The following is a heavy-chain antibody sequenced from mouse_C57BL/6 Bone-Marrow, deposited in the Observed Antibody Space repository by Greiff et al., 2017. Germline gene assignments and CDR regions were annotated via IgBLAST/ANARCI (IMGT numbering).Heavy chain of an antibody. J-gene: IGHJ2*01. CDR2: IHPNSGST. V-gene: IGHV1-64*01. Sequence: QVQLQQPGAELVKPGASVKLSCKASGYTFTSYWMHWVKQRPGQGLEWIGMIHPNSGSTNYNEKVKSKATLTVDKSSSTAYMQLSSLTSEDSAVYYCARLGYDCYCVCYWGQGTTLTVSS. CDR3: ARLGYDCYCVCY. CDR1: GYTFTSYW. D-gene: IGHD2-3*01.